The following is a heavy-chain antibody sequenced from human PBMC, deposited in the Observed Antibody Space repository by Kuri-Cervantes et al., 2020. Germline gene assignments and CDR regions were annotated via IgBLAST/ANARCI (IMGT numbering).Heavy chain of an antibody. CDR2: IIPIFGTA. CDR1: RGTFSCYA. V-gene: IGHV1-69*06. CDR3: ARVSYRHDAPGHPDY. J-gene: IGHJ4*02. Sequence: SSVTVSCKATRGTFSCYAICWVRQAPGQGLEWMGGIIPIFGTAYYAQKFQGRVTITADKPTGTAYMELSSQRSEDTAVYYCARVSYRHDAPGHPDYWGQGTLVTVSS. D-gene: IGHD2-2*02.